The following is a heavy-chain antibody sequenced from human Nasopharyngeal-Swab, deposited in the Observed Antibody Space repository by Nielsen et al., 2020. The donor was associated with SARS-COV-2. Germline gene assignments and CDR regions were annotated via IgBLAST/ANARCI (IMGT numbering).Heavy chain of an antibody. J-gene: IGHJ4*02. CDR1: GDTFTSYD. CDR2: MNPNSGNT. Sequence: ASVKDSCKASGDTFTSYDINWVRQATGQGREWMGWMNPNSGNTGYAQKFQGRVTMIRNTSISTAYMELSSLRSADTAVYYCARSLFDYWGQGTLVTVSS. V-gene: IGHV1-8*01. CDR3: ARSLFDY.